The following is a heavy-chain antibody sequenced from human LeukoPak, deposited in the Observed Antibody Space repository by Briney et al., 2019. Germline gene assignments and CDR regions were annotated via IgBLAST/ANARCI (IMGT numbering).Heavy chain of an antibody. CDR2: ISSRSSYI. CDR1: GFTFSTYT. J-gene: IGHJ6*03. CDR3: AKRGCSGTSCYAGYYYMDV. V-gene: IGHV3-21*04. Sequence: GGSLRLSCAASGFTFSTYTMNWVRQAPGKGLEWVSFISSRSSYIYYADSVKGRFIISRDNSKNTLYLQMNSLRAEDTAVYYCAKRGCSGTSCYAGYYYMDVWGKGTTVTISS. D-gene: IGHD2-2*01.